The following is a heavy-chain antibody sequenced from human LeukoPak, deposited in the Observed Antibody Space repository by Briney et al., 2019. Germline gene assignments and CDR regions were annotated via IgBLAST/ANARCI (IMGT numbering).Heavy chain of an antibody. D-gene: IGHD3-22*01. J-gene: IGHJ3*02. CDR3: ARGVNSYDSRLDAFDI. CDR1: GGSISSGGYY. Sequence: PSQTPSLTCTVSGGSISSGGYYWSWIRQHPGKGLEWIGYIYYSGSTYYNPSLKSRVTISLDTSKNQFSLKLSSVTAADTAVYYCARGVNSYDSRLDAFDIWGQGTMVTVSS. V-gene: IGHV4-31*03. CDR2: IYYSGST.